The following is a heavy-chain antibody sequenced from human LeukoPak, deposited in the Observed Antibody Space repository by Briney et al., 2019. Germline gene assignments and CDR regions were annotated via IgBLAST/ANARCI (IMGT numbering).Heavy chain of an antibody. J-gene: IGHJ4*02. CDR2: IRSSGDIT. Sequence: GGSLRLSCAASGFTFSSYAMTWVRQAPGKGLEWVSSIRSSGDITDYADSVKGRFTISRDNSKNTLYLQMNSLRAEDTAVYYCAKGSGYGGTVHFDYWGQGTLVTVSS. V-gene: IGHV3-23*01. CDR3: AKGSGYGGTVHFDY. CDR1: GFTFSSYA. D-gene: IGHD4-23*01.